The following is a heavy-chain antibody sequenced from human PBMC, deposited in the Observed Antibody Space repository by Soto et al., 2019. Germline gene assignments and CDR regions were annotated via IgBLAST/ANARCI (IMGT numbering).Heavy chain of an antibody. D-gene: IGHD2-21*02. CDR2: INGGNGKK. CDR1: GYTCTYYA. CDR3: AKSVLTAQNWYFDL. Sequence: QVQLVQSGAEVKKPGASVKISCKTSGYTCTYYAIHWVRQAPGQGLEWLGWINGGNGKKKYSEKFQGRVTITRDTSADTAHMELSSLRSEDTAIYYCAKSVLTAQNWYFDLWGRGTLVTVSS. J-gene: IGHJ2*01. V-gene: IGHV1-3*01.